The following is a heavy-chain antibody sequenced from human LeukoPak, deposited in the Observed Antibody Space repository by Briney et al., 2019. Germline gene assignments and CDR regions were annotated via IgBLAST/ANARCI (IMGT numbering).Heavy chain of an antibody. Sequence: GGSLRLSCAASGFTVSSNYMTWVRQAPGKGLEWVSIIYSDGTTYYADSVKGRFSISRDNSKNTLYLQMNSLRAEDTAVYYCARDPPAVSINTYAWGQGTLVTVSS. V-gene: IGHV3-53*01. CDR3: ARDPPAVSINTYA. CDR2: IYSDGTT. J-gene: IGHJ4*02. CDR1: GFTVSSNY. D-gene: IGHD2-8*01.